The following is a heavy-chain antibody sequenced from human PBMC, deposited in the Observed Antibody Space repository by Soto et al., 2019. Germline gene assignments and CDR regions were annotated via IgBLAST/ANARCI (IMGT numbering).Heavy chain of an antibody. CDR3: AGAPNWAYFDF. J-gene: IGHJ4*02. D-gene: IGHD7-27*01. CDR2: IYYTGST. Sequence: SETLSLTCTVSSGSISTYYWSWIRQPPGKGLEWIGYIYYTGSTNYNPSLKTRVAISMDTSKNQFSLNLSSVTAADTAVYYCAGAPNWAYFDFPGLATLVTVSS. CDR1: SGSISTYY. V-gene: IGHV4-59*01.